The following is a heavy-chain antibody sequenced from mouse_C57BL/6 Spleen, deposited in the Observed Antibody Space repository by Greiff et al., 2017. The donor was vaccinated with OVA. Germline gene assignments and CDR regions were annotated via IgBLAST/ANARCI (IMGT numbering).Heavy chain of an antibody. D-gene: IGHD2-4*01. V-gene: IGHV6-6*01. CDR1: GFTFSDAW. J-gene: IGHJ2*01. CDR3: ARPPYDYDEEYYFDY. CDR2: IRNKANNHAT. Sequence: EVNVVESGGGLVQPGGSMKLSCAASGFTFSDAWMDWVRQSPEKGLEWVAEIRNKANNHATYYAESVKGRFTISRDDSKSSVYLQMNSLRAEDTGIYYCARPPYDYDEEYYFDYRGQGTTLTVSS.